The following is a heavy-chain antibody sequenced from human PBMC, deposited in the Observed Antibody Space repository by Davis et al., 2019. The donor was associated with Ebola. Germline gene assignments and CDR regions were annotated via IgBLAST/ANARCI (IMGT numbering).Heavy chain of an antibody. CDR1: GLTLSSIY. CDR2: ISSSSSTI. J-gene: IGHJ6*02. CDR3: ARDIAMDV. Sequence: ESLKTPCSASGLTLSSIYMSLVRQAPGKGLEWVSYISSSSSTIYYADFVQGRFTISRDNAKNSVYLQMNSLKDEDTAVYYCARDIAMDVWGQGTTVTVSS. V-gene: IGHV3-48*02. D-gene: IGHD2-21*01.